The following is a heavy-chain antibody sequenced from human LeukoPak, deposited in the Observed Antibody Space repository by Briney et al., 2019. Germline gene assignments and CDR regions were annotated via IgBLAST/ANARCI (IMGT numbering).Heavy chain of an antibody. CDR1: GFTFTNHP. Sequence: GGSLRLSCAASGFTFTNHPMHWVRQASGKRLEYVSAISPSGDRTWYADSVKGRFTISRDNSKNTLYLQMNSLRAEDTAVYYCARDLVGVGATGYYFDYWGQGTLVTVSS. CDR2: ISPSGDRT. CDR3: ARDLVGVGATGYYFDY. J-gene: IGHJ4*02. D-gene: IGHD1-26*01. V-gene: IGHV3-64*04.